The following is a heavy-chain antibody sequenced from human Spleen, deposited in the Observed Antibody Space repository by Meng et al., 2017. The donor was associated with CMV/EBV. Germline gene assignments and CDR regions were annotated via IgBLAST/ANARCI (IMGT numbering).Heavy chain of an antibody. J-gene: IGHJ4*02. CDR2: ISYAGSNT. Sequence: GFPVGSWAMHWVRQAPGKGLEWVAVISYAGSNTYYADSVKGRFTLSRDNSNNTLFLQMNSLTADDTAVYYCARGSLTLFGVVTPLDHWGQGTLVTVSS. D-gene: IGHD3-3*01. V-gene: IGHV3-30*04. CDR3: ARGSLTLFGVVTPLDH. CDR1: GFPVGSWA.